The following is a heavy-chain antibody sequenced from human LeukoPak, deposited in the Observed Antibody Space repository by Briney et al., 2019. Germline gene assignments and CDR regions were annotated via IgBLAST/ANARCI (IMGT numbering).Heavy chain of an antibody. CDR2: IYSGGRT. CDR3: VTSGLSRFGF. Sequence: PGGSLRLSCAASGFTVSSNYMNWVRQAPGKGLEWVSVIYSGGRTYYADSVKGRFTISRDNSKNTLYLQMNSLRAEDTAVYYCVTSGLSRFGFWGQGTLVTVSS. V-gene: IGHV3-66*01. J-gene: IGHJ4*02. D-gene: IGHD2/OR15-2a*01. CDR1: GFTVSSNY.